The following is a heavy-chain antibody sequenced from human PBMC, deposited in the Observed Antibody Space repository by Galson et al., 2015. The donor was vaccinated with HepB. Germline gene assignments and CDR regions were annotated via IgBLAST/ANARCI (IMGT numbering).Heavy chain of an antibody. J-gene: IGHJ4*02. CDR2: INTNTGNP. V-gene: IGHV7-4-1*02. CDR1: GYTFTSYA. CDR3: ARVEGDVLRYFDWFQSHYYFDY. Sequence: SVKVSCKASGYTFTSYAMNWVRQAPGQGLEWMGWINTNTGNPTYAQGFTGRFVFSLDTSVSTAYLQISSLKAEDTAVYYCARVEGDVLRYFDWFQSHYYFDYWGQGTLVTVSS. D-gene: IGHD3-9*01.